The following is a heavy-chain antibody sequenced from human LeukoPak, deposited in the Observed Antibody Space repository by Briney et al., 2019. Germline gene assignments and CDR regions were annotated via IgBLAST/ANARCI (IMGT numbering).Heavy chain of an antibody. V-gene: IGHV3-23*01. J-gene: IGHJ4*02. CDR2: ISGSGGST. Sequence: GGSPRLSCAASGFTFSSYAMSWVRQAPGKGLEWVSAISGSGGSTYYADSVKGRFTISRDNSKNTLYLQMNSLRAEDTAVYYCASYIAVAEYYFDYWGQGTLVTVSS. D-gene: IGHD6-19*01. CDR1: GFTFSSYA. CDR3: ASYIAVAEYYFDY.